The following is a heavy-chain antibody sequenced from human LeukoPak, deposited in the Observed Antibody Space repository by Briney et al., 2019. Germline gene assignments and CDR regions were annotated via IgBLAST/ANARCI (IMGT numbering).Heavy chain of an antibody. J-gene: IGHJ5*02. V-gene: IGHV3-23*01. D-gene: IGHD2-15*01. CDR3: AIEDIVVVVAATTTP. Sequence: PGGSLRLSCAASGFTFSSYAMSWVRQAPGKGLEWVSAISGSGGSTYYADSVKGRFTISRDNSKNTLYLQMNSLRAEDTAVYYCAIEDIVVVVAATTTPWGQGTLVTVSS. CDR1: GFTFSSYA. CDR2: ISGSGGST.